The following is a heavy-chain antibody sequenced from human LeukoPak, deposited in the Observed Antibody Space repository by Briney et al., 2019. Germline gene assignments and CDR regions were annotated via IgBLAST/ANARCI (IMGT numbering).Heavy chain of an antibody. CDR2: IYHSGST. CDR1: GYSISSGNY. J-gene: IGHJ4*02. D-gene: IGHD2-2*01. V-gene: IGHV4-38-2*02. CDR3: AKRYCSSTTCYDDRGAFDY. Sequence: SETLSLTCTVSGYSISSGNYWDWIRQPPGKGLEWSGSIYHSGSTYYNPSLKSRVTISVDTSKNQFSLKLSSVTAADTAVYYCAKRYCSSTTCYDDRGAFDYWGQGTLVTVSS.